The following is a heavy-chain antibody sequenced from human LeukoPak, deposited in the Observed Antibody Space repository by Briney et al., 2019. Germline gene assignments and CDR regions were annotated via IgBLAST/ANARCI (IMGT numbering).Heavy chain of an antibody. CDR3: ARDLGASSLAEYFQH. D-gene: IGHD2-2*01. V-gene: IGHV3-21*01. Sequence: GGSLRLSCAASGFTFSSYSMNWVRQAPGKGLEWVSSISSSSSYIYYADSVKGRFTISRDNAKNSLYLQMNSLRAEDTAVYYCARDLGASSLAEYFQHWGQGTLVTVSS. J-gene: IGHJ1*01. CDR2: ISSSSSYI. CDR1: GFTFSSYS.